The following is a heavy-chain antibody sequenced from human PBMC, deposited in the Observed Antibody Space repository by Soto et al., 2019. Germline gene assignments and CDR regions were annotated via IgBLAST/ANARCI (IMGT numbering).Heavy chain of an antibody. V-gene: IGHV5-51*01. CDR3: ARHHCSSTSCYTEPAYYFDY. D-gene: IGHD2-2*02. J-gene: IGHJ4*02. CDR2: IYPGDSDT. CDR1: GYIFTSYW. Sequence: PGESLKISCKGSGYIFTSYWIGWGRQMPGKGLEWMGIIYPGDSDTRYSPSFQGQVTISADKSISTAYLQWSSLKASDTAMYYCARHHCSSTSCYTEPAYYFDYWGQGTLVTVSS.